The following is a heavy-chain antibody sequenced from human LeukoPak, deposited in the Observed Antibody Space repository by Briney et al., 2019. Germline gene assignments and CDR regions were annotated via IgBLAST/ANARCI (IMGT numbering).Heavy chain of an antibody. V-gene: IGHV4-34*01. Sequence: PSETLSLTCAVYGGSFSGYYWSWIRQPQGKGLEWIGEINHSGSTNYNPSLKSRVTISVDTSKNQFSLKLSSVTAADTAVYYCARGEGSYDYVWGSHLKYYFDYWGQGTLVTVSS. CDR1: GGSFSGYY. CDR3: ARGEGSYDYVWGSHLKYYFDY. J-gene: IGHJ4*02. D-gene: IGHD3-16*01. CDR2: INHSGST.